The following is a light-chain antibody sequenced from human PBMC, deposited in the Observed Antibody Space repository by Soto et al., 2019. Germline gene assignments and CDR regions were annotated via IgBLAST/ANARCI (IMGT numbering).Light chain of an antibody. J-gene: IGLJ1*01. V-gene: IGLV2-14*01. CDR1: SSDVGGHNS. CDR2: DVS. CDR3: SSYTSSSTLV. Sequence: SALTQPASLSGSPGQSITISCTGTSSDVGGHNSVAWYQHNPGKAPKLMIYDVSNRPSGVSSRFSGSKSGNTASLSISGLQAEDEADYYCSSYTSSSTLVFGTGTKVTV.